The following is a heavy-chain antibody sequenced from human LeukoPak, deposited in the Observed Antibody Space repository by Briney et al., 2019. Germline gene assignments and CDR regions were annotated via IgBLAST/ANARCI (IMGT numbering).Heavy chain of an antibody. CDR3: ASLRYYYDSSGYSGFDY. J-gene: IGHJ4*02. Sequence: GASVKVSCKASGYTFTGYYMHWARQAPGQGLEWMGRINPNSGGTNYAQKFQGRVTMTRDTSISTAYMELSRLRSDDTAVYYCASLRYYYDSSGYSGFDYWGQGTLVTVSS. D-gene: IGHD3-22*01. CDR1: GYTFTGYY. CDR2: INPNSGGT. V-gene: IGHV1-2*06.